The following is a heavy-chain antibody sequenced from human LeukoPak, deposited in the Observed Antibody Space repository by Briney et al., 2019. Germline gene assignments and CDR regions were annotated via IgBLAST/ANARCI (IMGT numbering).Heavy chain of an antibody. J-gene: IGHJ6*02. V-gene: IGHV4-59*01. Sequence: SETLSLTCTVSGGSISSYYWSWIRQPPGKGLEWIGYIYYSGSTNYNPSLKSRVTISVDTSKNQFSLKLSSVTAADTAVYYCASLTSNGYYYYGMGVWGQGTTVTVSS. CDR2: IYYSGST. CDR1: GGSISSYY. D-gene: IGHD3-16*01. CDR3: ASLTSNGYYYYGMGV.